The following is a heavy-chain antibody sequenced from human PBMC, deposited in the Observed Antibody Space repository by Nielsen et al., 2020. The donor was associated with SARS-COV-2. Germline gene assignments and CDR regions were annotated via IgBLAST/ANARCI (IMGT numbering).Heavy chain of an antibody. CDR1: GGSINNYH. CDR2: IYYSGST. J-gene: IGHJ5*02. D-gene: IGHD2-2*03. CDR3: ARGTLDSRFDP. Sequence: SETLSLTCVVAGGSINNYHWSWIRQPPGKGLEWIGYIYYSGSTNYNPSLKSRVTISVDTSKNQFSLKLSSVTAADTAVYYCARGTLDSRFDPWGQGTLVTVSS. V-gene: IGHV4-59*01.